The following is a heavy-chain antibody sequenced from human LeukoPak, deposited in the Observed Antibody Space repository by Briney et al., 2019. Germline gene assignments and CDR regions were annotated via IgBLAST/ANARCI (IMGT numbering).Heavy chain of an antibody. CDR1: GVTFSSYR. CDR2: ISSSSSYI. V-gene: IGHV3-21*01. D-gene: IGHD6-19*01. J-gene: IGHJ4*02. CDR3: ARDPNCSGWYGCFVDY. Sequence: PGWCLRLSCAASGVTFSSYRMNWVCKAPGKGLEWVSSISSSSSYIHYADSVKGRFTISRDNAKNSLYLQMNSLRAEDTAVYYCARDPNCSGWYGCFVDYWGQGTLVTVSS.